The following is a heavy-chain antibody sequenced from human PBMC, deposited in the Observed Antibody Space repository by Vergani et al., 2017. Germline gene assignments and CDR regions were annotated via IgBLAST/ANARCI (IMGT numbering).Heavy chain of an antibody. CDR2: IYHSGGA. V-gene: IGHV4-39*01. D-gene: IGHD3-9*01. CDR1: GGSITSSSYY. CDR3: ARTEIFILRYFHWAL. Sequence: QLHLQESGPGLVTPSETLSLTCTVSGGSITSSSYYWGWIRQPPGKGLEWIGNIYHSGGAYYNLPLKCRVTISVDTSKNQFSLEVTSVTAADTAIYFCARTEIFILRYFHWALWGQGTLVTVSS. J-gene: IGHJ4*02.